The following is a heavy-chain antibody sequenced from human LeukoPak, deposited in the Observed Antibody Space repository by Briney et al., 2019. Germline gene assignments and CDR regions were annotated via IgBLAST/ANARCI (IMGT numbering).Heavy chain of an antibody. CDR2: ISSSTSTI. CDR3: ARDSKGEYYYDSSGYFYY. CDR1: GFTFSTYS. V-gene: IGHV3-48*01. D-gene: IGHD3-22*01. Sequence: PGGSLRLSCAASGFTFSTYSMNWVRQAPGKGLEWVSYISSSTSTIYYADSVKGRFTISRDNAKNSLYLQMNSLRAEDTAVYYCARDSKGEYYYDSSGYFYYWGQGTLVTVSS. J-gene: IGHJ4*02.